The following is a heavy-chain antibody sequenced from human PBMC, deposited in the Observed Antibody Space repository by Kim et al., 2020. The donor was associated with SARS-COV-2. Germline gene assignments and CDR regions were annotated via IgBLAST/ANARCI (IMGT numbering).Heavy chain of an antibody. CDR3: ARDYYGSGSYGY. CDR2: INHSGST. V-gene: IGHV4-34*01. D-gene: IGHD3-10*01. J-gene: IGHJ4*02. CDR1: GGSFSGYY. Sequence: SETLSLTCAVYGGSFSGYYWRWIRQPPGKGLEWIGEINHSGSTNYNPSLKSRVTISVDTSKNQFSLKLSSVTAADTAVYYCARDYYGSGSYGYWGQGTLVTVSS.